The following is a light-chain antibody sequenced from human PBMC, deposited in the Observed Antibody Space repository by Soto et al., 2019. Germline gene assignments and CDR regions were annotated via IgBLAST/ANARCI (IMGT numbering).Light chain of an antibody. CDR2: DVS. CDR3: SSYTSSSTSV. V-gene: IGLV2-14*01. Sequence: QSVLTQPASVSGSPGQSFAISFSGTSRDVGGYNYVSWYQQHPGKAPKLMVYDVSNRPSGVSNRFSGPKSGNTASLTISGLQADDQADYYCSSYTSSSTSVFGTGTEETVL. CDR1: SRDVGGYNY. J-gene: IGLJ1*01.